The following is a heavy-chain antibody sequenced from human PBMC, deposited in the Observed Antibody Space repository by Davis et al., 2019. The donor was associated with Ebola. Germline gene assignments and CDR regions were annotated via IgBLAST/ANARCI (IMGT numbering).Heavy chain of an antibody. D-gene: IGHD6-19*01. J-gene: IGHJ4*02. CDR3: ARGPIIAVAGAFDY. Sequence: ASVKVSCKASGYTFTSYSMHWVRQAPGQGLEWMGWIHAANDNTEYSQKFQGRVTITRDTSANTVYMELSSLRSEDTAVYYCARGPIIAVAGAFDYWGQGTLVTVSS. V-gene: IGHV1-3*01. CDR2: IHAANDNT. CDR1: GYTFTSYS.